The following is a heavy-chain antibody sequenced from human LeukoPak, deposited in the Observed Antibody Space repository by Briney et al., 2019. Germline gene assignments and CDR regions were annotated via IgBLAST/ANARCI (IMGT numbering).Heavy chain of an antibody. Sequence: SETLSLTCTVSGVSINSYYWSWLRQPPGKGLEWLGYIYYSGSTNYNPSLKSRVSISVDTSKTQFSLKLSSVTAADTAVYYCAREDYDILTGYPNWFDPWGQGTLVTVSS. D-gene: IGHD3-9*01. CDR2: IYYSGST. CDR1: GVSINSYY. J-gene: IGHJ5*02. V-gene: IGHV4-59*01. CDR3: AREDYDILTGYPNWFDP.